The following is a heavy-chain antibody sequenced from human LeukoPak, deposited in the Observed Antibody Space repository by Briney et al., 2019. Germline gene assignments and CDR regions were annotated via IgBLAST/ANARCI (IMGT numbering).Heavy chain of an antibody. J-gene: IGHJ5*02. CDR2: IYPCDSDT. CDR1: GYSFTSYW. Sequence: GESLKISGKCSGYSFTSYWIGWVGQMPGKGLEWMGIIYPCDSDTRYSPSFQGQVTISADKSISTAYLQWSSLKASDTAMYYCARRGSSSEYNWFDPWGQGTLVTVSS. D-gene: IGHD6-13*01. CDR3: ARRGSSSEYNWFDP. V-gene: IGHV5-51*01.